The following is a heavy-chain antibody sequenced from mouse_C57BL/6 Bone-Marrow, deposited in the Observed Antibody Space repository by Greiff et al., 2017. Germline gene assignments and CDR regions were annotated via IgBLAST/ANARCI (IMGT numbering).Heavy chain of an antibody. J-gene: IGHJ4*01. Sequence: QVQLQQPGAELVRPGSSVKLSCKASGYTFTSYWMDWVKQRPGQGLEWIGNIYPSDSETHYNQKFKDKATLTVDKSSSTAYMQLSSLTSEDSAVYYCERKMYYCGSSYYYAMDYWGQGTSVTVSS. V-gene: IGHV1-61*01. CDR3: ERKMYYCGSSYYYAMDY. D-gene: IGHD1-1*01. CDR2: IYPSDSET. CDR1: GYTFTSYW.